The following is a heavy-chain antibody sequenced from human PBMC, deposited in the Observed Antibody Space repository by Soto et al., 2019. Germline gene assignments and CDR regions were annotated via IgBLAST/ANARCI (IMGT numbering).Heavy chain of an antibody. Sequence: PSETLSLTCAVSGGSISSGGYYWSWIRQHPGKGLEWIGYIYYSGSTYYSTSLNSRVTMSVYTFKKQFSLMLCSVTAADTAVYYCARVIVGDTRVINWFDPWGQGTLVTVSS. CDR3: ARVIVGDTRVINWFDP. V-gene: IGHV4-31*11. D-gene: IGHD1-26*01. CDR2: IYYSGST. CDR1: GGSISSGGYY. J-gene: IGHJ5*02.